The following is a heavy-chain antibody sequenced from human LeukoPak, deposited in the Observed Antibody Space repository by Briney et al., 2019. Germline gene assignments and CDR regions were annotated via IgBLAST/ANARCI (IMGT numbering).Heavy chain of an antibody. CDR3: TTGSAQKGTYYDFWSGYYNYFDY. J-gene: IGHJ4*02. CDR2: IKSKTDGGTT. V-gene: IGHV3-15*01. CDR1: GFTFSSYA. D-gene: IGHD3-3*01. Sequence: PGGSLRLSCAASGFTFSSYAMSWVRQAPGKGLEWVGRIKSKTDGGTTDYAAPGEGRFTISRDDSKNTLYLQMNSLKTEDTAVYYCTTGSAQKGTYYDFWSGYYNYFDYWGQGTLVTVSS.